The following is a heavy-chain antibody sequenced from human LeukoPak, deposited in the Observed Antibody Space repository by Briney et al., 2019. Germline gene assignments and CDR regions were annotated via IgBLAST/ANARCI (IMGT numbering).Heavy chain of an antibody. D-gene: IGHD6-13*01. Sequence: PSETLSLTCTVSGGSISSYYWSWIRQPPGKGLEWIGYIYYSGSTNYNPSPKSRVTISVDTSKNQFSLKLSSVTAADTAVYYCARGIRIAAAGTFWFDPWGQGTLVTVSS. CDR2: IYYSGST. CDR3: ARGIRIAAAGTFWFDP. CDR1: GGSISSYY. V-gene: IGHV4-59*01. J-gene: IGHJ5*02.